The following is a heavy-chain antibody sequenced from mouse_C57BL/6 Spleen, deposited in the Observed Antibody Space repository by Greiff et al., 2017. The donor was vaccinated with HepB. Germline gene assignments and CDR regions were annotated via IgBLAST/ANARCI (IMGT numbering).Heavy chain of an antibody. D-gene: IGHD1-1*01. CDR3: ARLDYYYFDY. Sequence: EVHLVESGGDLVKPGGSLKLSCAASGFTFSSYGMSWVRQTPDKRLEWVATISSGGSYTYYPDSVKGRFTISRDNAKNTLYLQMSSLKSEDTAMYYCARLDYYYFDYWGQGTTLTVSS. CDR1: GFTFSSYG. V-gene: IGHV5-6*01. J-gene: IGHJ2*01. CDR2: ISSGGSYT.